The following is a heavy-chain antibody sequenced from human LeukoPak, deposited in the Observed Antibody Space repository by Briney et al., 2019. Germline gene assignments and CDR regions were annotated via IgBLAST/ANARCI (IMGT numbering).Heavy chain of an antibody. D-gene: IGHD6-19*01. CDR2: IYYSGST. CDR1: GGSLSSYY. CDR3: ARARAVADPFDY. Sequence: SETLSLTCTVSGGSLSSYYWSWIRQPPGKGLEWIGYIYYSGSTNYNPSLKSRVTISVDTSKNQFSLKLSSVTAADTAVYYCARARAVADPFDYWGQGTLVTVSS. V-gene: IGHV4-59*01. J-gene: IGHJ4*02.